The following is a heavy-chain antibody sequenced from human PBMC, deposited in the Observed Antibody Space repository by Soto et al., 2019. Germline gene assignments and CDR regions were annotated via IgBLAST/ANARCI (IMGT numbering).Heavy chain of an antibody. CDR3: XXXLSSGSYLFDAFDI. CDR1: GFTFSNYG. J-gene: IGHJ3*02. CDR2: ISYDGSNK. Sequence: QGQLVESGGGVVQPGRSLRLSCAASGFTFSNYGMHWVRQAPGKGLEWVAVISYDGSNKYYADSVKGRFTISRDNSKNTLYLQMNSLRAEDTAVYXXXXXLSSGSYLFDAFDIWGQGTMVTVSS. V-gene: IGHV3-30*03. D-gene: IGHD1-26*01.